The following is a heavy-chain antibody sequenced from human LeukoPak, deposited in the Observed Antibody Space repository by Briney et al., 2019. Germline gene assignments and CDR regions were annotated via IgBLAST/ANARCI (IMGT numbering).Heavy chain of an antibody. J-gene: IGHJ5*02. V-gene: IGHV4-59*08. CDR3: AALDIVVVPAAIDP. Sequence: SETLSLTCTASGGSMSDYYWSWIRQPPGKGLEWIGYIYSTGSTNYNPSLKSRVTISVDTSKNQFFLKLSSVTAADTAVYFCAALDIVVVPAAIDPWGQGTLVTVSS. D-gene: IGHD2-2*01. CDR2: IYSTGST. CDR1: GGSMSDYY.